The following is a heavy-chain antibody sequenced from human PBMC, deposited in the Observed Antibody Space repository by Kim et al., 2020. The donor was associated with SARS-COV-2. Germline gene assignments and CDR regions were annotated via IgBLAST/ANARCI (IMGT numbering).Heavy chain of an antibody. CDR3: AREYSSSSGFDH. Sequence: SETLSLTCTVSGGSVNFGDYYWTWIRQHPVRGLEWIGSVYSSGSTYYNPSLRNRVSVSIDESQNQFSLSLRSMTVADTAIYYCAREYSSSSGFDHWGQGSLVTVAS. CDR2: VYSSGST. J-gene: IGHJ5*02. D-gene: IGHD6-6*01. CDR1: GGSVNFGDYY. V-gene: IGHV4-31*02.